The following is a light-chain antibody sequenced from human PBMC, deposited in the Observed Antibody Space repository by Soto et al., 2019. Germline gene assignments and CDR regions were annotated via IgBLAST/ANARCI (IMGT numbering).Light chain of an antibody. CDR1: RNDVGDYNF. J-gene: IGLJ1*01. Sequence: QSALPQPASLSGSPGQSITISCTGTRNDVGDYNFVSWYQQHPGKAPKVMIYDVIKRPSGVSNRFSGSKSGNTASLTISGLQAEDEADYYCSSYTGSSTYVFGTGTKVTVL. CDR2: DVI. CDR3: SSYTGSSTYV. V-gene: IGLV2-14*03.